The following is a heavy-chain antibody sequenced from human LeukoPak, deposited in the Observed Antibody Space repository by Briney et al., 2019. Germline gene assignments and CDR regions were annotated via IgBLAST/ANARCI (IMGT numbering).Heavy chain of an antibody. CDR3: AREPTYYYDSSGYYSAFDI. CDR1: GFTFSSYG. Sequence: GGSLRLSCAASGFTFSSYGMHWVRQAPGRGLEWVASIQRDGSYIYYADSVKGRFTISRDNAKNSLYLQMNSLRAEDTAVYYCAREPTYYYDSSGYYSAFDIWGQGTMVTVSS. V-gene: IGHV3-21*01. J-gene: IGHJ3*02. CDR2: IQRDGSYI. D-gene: IGHD3-22*01.